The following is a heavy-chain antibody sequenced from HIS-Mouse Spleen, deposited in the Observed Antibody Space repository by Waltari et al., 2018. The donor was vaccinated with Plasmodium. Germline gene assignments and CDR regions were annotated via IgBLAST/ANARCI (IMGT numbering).Heavy chain of an antibody. Sequence: EVQLLESGGGLVQPGGSLRLSCAASGFTFSSYAMSWGRQAPGKGVEWVAAISGSGGNTYYADAWKGLLTISRDNSKNTLYLQMNSLRAEDTGVYYCAKSSKGTGDLWDYWGQGTLVTVSS. CDR2: ISGSGGNT. CDR1: GFTFSSYA. J-gene: IGHJ4*02. CDR3: AKSSKGTGDLWDY. V-gene: IGHV3-23*01. D-gene: IGHD7-27*01.